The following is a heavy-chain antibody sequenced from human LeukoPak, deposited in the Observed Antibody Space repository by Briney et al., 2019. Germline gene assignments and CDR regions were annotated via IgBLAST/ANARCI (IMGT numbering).Heavy chain of an antibody. CDR3: ARGRAYDYVWGSYRSPDFDY. CDR2: INHSGST. CDR1: GGSFSGYY. J-gene: IGHJ4*02. D-gene: IGHD3-16*02. Sequence: SETLSLTCAVYGGSFSGYYWSWIRQPPGKGLEWIGEINHSGSTNYNPSLKSRVTISVDTSKNQFSLKLSSVTAADTAVYYCARGRAYDYVWGSYRSPDFDYWGQGTLVTVSS. V-gene: IGHV4-34*01.